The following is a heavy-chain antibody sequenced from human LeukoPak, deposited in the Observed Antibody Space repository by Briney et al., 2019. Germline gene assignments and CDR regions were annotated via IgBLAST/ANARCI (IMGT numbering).Heavy chain of an antibody. V-gene: IGHV4-31*03. D-gene: IGHD4-17*01. CDR2: IFYSGST. CDR1: GASISSGGYY. J-gene: IGHJ6*02. Sequence: PSQTLSLTCTVSGASISSGGYYWSWIRQHPGKGLEWIGYIFYSGSTYYNPSLKSRVTISVDTSKNQFSLKLNSVTAADTAAYYCARFLRTSLDVWGQGTTVTVSS. CDR3: ARFLRTSLDV.